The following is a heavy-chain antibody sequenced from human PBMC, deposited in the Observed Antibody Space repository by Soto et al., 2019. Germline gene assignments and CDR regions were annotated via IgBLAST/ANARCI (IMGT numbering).Heavy chain of an antibody. D-gene: IGHD1-26*01. V-gene: IGHV3-23*01. CDR1: GFTFSSYA. CDR2: ISGSDGRT. Sequence: EVQLLESGGGSVQPGGSLRLSCAASGFTFSSYAMSWVRQAPEKGLEWVSAISGSDGRTFDADSAKGRFTISRDNSKNTLYLQMNSLRAEDTAVYYCAKEVAEVGQGAFDIWGQGTMVTVSS. CDR3: AKEVAEVGQGAFDI. J-gene: IGHJ3*02.